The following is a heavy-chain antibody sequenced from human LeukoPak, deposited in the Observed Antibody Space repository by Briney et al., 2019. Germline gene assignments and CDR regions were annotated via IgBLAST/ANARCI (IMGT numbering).Heavy chain of an antibody. Sequence: SETLSLTCAVYGGSFSGYYWSWIRQPPGKGLEWSGEINHSGSTNYNPSLTSRVTISVDTSKNQFSLKLSSVTAADTAVYYCARVVGGNWFDPWGQGTLVTVSS. D-gene: IGHD3-10*01. J-gene: IGHJ5*02. CDR2: INHSGST. V-gene: IGHV4-34*01. CDR1: GGSFSGYY. CDR3: ARVVGGNWFDP.